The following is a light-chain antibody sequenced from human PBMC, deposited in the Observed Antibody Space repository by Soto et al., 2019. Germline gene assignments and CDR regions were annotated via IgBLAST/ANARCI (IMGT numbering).Light chain of an antibody. J-gene: IGKJ4*01. CDR2: DAS. CDR1: QTISSY. Sequence: EIVVTQSPATLSLSPGERATLSCRASQTISSYLGWYQQKPGQAPRLLIYDASNRAAGIPARFSGSGSGTDFTLTISSLEPEDFAVYYCQQRSKWPLTFGGGTKVEIK. CDR3: QQRSKWPLT. V-gene: IGKV3-11*01.